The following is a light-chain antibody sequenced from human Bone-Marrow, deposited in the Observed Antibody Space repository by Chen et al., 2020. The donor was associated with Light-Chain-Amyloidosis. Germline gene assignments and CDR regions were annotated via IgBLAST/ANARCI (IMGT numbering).Light chain of an antibody. Sequence: EIVLTQSPVTLSMYPGERATLSCRASQSVDRYIAWYQQKPGQAPRLLIEDISKRATGIPARFSGSGSGTDFTLTISSLDPEDFAVYYWQQRYIWSIGQGTRLEIQ. CDR1: QSVDRY. CDR2: DIS. J-gene: IGKJ5*01. V-gene: IGKV3-11*01. CDR3: QQRYIWS.